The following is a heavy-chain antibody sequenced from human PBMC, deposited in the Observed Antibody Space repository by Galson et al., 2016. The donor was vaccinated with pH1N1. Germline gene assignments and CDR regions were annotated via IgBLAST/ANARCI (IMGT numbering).Heavy chain of an antibody. J-gene: IGHJ3*02. V-gene: IGHV5-51*03. CDR2: VNPGGSTI. Sequence: QSGAEVKKPGESLKISCKASGYIFTSQWIAWVRQVPGKGLEWVGVVNPGGSTIRYSPSFQGQVTISSDKSISTAYLQWISLRASDTAMYYCSRRYDFGDYRGNAFDIWGQGTVVIVSS. CDR1: GYIFTSQW. D-gene: IGHD4-17*01. CDR3: SRRYDFGDYRGNAFDI.